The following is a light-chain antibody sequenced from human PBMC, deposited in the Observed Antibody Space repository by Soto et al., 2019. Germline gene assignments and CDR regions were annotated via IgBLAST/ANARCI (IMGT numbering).Light chain of an antibody. CDR1: QRVLYSSSNKNY. V-gene: IGKV4-1*01. CDR3: QQYCSSPWT. CDR2: WAS. J-gene: IGKJ1*01. Sequence: DIVMTQSPDSLAVSLGERATINCKSSQRVLYSSSNKNYLAWYQQKPGQPPKLLIYWASTRESGVPDRFSGSGSCTDFTLTISSQQAEDVSVYYCQQYCSSPWTFGQGTKVEIK.